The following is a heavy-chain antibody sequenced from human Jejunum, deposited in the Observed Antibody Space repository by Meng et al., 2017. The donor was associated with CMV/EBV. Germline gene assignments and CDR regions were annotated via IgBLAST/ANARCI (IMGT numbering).Heavy chain of an antibody. CDR3: VKDFAWSIDF. Sequence: EGQLVESGGGLLQRGGSLRLSCAASGFSFSASVMHWVRQDPGQGLVWVARINHDGTETIYRDSVRGRFTVSRDNTKNTVSLEMNSLRVEDTALYYCVKDFAWSIDFWGQGVLVTVSS. CDR2: INHDGTET. J-gene: IGHJ4*02. D-gene: IGHD3-3*01. CDR1: GFSFSASV. V-gene: IGHV3-74*01.